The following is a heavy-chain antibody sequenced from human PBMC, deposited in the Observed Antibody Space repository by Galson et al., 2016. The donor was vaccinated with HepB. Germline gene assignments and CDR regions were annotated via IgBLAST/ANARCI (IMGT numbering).Heavy chain of an antibody. CDR1: GGSLSSYY. CDR3: ARFSPGYSNRFFDY. CDR2: IYYSGST. J-gene: IGHJ4*02. V-gene: IGHV4-59*12. D-gene: IGHD4-11*01. Sequence: SETLSLTCTVSGGSLSSYYWSWIRQSPGKGPEWIGYIYYSGSTNYSPSLRSRVTLSIDTSKNQFSLMLTSVTAADTAVYYCARFSPGYSNRFFDYWGQGTLVTVSS.